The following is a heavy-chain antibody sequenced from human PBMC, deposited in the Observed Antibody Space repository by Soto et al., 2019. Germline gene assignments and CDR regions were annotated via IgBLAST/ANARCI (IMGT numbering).Heavy chain of an antibody. CDR2: IKQDGSEK. CDR3: ARAERFLEWLLLFDY. CDR1: GFPFSSYW. D-gene: IGHD3-3*01. Sequence: EVQLVESGGGLVQPGGSLRLSCAASGFPFSSYWMSWVRQAPGKGREWVANIKQDGSEKYYVDSVKSRFTISRDNAKNSLYLQMNSLRAEDTAVYYCARAERFLEWLLLFDYWGQGTLVTVSS. V-gene: IGHV3-7*01. J-gene: IGHJ4*02.